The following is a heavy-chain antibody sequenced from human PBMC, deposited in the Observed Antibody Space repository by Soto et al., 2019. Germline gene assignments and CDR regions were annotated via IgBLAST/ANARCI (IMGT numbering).Heavy chain of an antibody. Sequence: PGGSLRLSCAASGFTFSTYAMEWVRQAPGKGLDWVALISYDGNNKYYADSVRGRFTISRDNSKNTLYLQMNTLRPQDTALYFCARPVEPFYSYGMDVWGQGTTVTVSS. CDR2: ISYDGNNK. V-gene: IGHV3-30-3*01. CDR1: GFTFSTYA. J-gene: IGHJ6*02. CDR3: ARPVEPFYSYGMDV.